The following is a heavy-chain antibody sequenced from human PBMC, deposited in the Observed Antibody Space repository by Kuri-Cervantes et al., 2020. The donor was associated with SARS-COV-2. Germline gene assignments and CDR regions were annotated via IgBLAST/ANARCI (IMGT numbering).Heavy chain of an antibody. CDR2: IYSNDDK. CDR1: GFSLSTSGVG. V-gene: IGHV2-5*01. D-gene: IGHD3-22*01. CDR3: AHWRADTMIVVDTDGLRWDV. J-gene: IGHJ6*02. Sequence: SGPTLVKPTQTLTLTCTFSGFSLSTSGVGVGWIRQPPGKALEWLALIYSNDDKRYSPSLKSRLTITKDTSKNQVVLTMTNMDPLDTATYYCAHWRADTMIVVDTDGLRWDVWGQGTTVTVSS.